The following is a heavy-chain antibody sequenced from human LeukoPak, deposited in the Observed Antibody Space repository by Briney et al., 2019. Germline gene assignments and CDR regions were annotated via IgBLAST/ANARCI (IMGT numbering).Heavy chain of an antibody. CDR1: GGSISSYY. J-gene: IGHJ4*02. Sequence: SETLSLTCTVSGGSISSYYWSWIRQPAGKGLEWIGRIYTSGSTNYNPSLKSRVTMSVDTSKNQFSLKLSSVTAADTAVYYCARTTYYYDSSGYPYYLIDYWGQGTLVTVSS. CDR3: ARTTYYYDSSGYPYYLIDY. V-gene: IGHV4-4*07. CDR2: IYTSGST. D-gene: IGHD3-22*01.